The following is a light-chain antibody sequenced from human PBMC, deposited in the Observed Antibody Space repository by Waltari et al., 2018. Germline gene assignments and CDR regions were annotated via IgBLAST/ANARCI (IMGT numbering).Light chain of an antibody. Sequence: QSALTPPPSASGSPGQSVTISCTGTSSDIGSYNYVSWYQQHPGKAPKLMIYDVNKRPSGVPDRFSGSKSGNTASLTVSGLQAEDEADYYCSSYAGSNNLDVFGTGTKVTVL. J-gene: IGLJ1*01. CDR1: SSDIGSYNY. V-gene: IGLV2-8*01. CDR2: DVN. CDR3: SSYAGSNNLDV.